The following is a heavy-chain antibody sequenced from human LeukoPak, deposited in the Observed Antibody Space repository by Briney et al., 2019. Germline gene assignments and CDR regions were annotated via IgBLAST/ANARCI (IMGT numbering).Heavy chain of an antibody. V-gene: IGHV4-30-4*08. D-gene: IGHD4-17*01. CDR2: IYYSGST. CDR3: ARDDGDDRDWFDP. CDR1: GGSISSGDYY. J-gene: IGHJ5*02. Sequence: SETLSLTCTVSGGSISSGDYYWSWIRQPPGKGLEWIGYIYYSGSTYYNPSLKSRVTISVDTSKNQFSLKLSSVTAADTAAYYCARDDGDDRDWFDPWGQGTLVTVS.